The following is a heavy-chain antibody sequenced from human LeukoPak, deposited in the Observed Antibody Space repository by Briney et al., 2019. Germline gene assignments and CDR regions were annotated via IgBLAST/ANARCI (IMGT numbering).Heavy chain of an antibody. V-gene: IGHV3-23*01. Sequence: GGSLRLSCAASGFTFSSYSMNWVRQAPGKGLEWVSAISGSGGSTYYADSVKGRFTISRDNSKNTLYLQMNSLRAEDTAVYYCAKDWMEWLLPVGFDYWGQGTLVTVSS. CDR1: GFTFSSYS. J-gene: IGHJ4*02. CDR2: ISGSGGST. CDR3: AKDWMEWLLPVGFDY. D-gene: IGHD3-3*01.